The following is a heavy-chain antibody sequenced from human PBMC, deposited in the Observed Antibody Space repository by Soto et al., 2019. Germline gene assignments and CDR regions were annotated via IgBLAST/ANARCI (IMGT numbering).Heavy chain of an antibody. CDR1: GVSITSYV. Sequence: PSETLSLTCTVSGVSITSYVCSWIRQTPGKGLDWIGSISFSGATYSNPSLKGRAALSVDTSENHLSLTLNSVTSADTAVYFCARDRRDGYTRYFEFWGQGNQVPVSS. CDR2: ISFSGAT. CDR3: ARDRRDGYTRYFEF. J-gene: IGHJ4*02. D-gene: IGHD5-12*01. V-gene: IGHV4-59*01.